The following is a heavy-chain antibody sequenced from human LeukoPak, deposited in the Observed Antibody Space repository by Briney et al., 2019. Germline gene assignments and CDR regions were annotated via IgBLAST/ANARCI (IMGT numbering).Heavy chain of an antibody. Sequence: GGSLRLSCAASGFTLSTYWMHWVRQAPGKGLVWVSYISSDGSYTSYADSVKGRITISRDSAKNTLYLQMNSLRAEDTAVYYCVRDGERSFDIWGQGTMVTVSS. D-gene: IGHD2-21*01. CDR1: GFTLSTYW. CDR3: VRDGERSFDI. J-gene: IGHJ3*02. V-gene: IGHV3-74*01. CDR2: ISSDGSYT.